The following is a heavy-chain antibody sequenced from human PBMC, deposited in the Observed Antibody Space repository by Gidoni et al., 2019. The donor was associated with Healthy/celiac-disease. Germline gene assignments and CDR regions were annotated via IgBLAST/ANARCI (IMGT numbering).Heavy chain of an antibody. V-gene: IGHV3-30-3*01. CDR2: ISYDGSNK. D-gene: IGHD6-6*01. Sequence: QVQLVESGGGVVQPGRSLRLSCAASGFTFSSYAMHWVRQAPGKGLEWVAVISYDGSNKYYADSVKGRFTISRDNSKNTLYLQMNSLRAEDTAVYYCAALNPVSSSSAGDAFDIWGQGTMVTVSS. CDR1: GFTFSSYA. J-gene: IGHJ3*02. CDR3: AALNPVSSSSAGDAFDI.